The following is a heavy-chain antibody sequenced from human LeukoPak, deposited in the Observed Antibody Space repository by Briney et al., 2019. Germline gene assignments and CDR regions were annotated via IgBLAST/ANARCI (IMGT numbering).Heavy chain of an antibody. D-gene: IGHD6-13*01. Sequence: SVKVSCKASGGTFSSYAISWVRQAPGQGLEWMGGIIPIFGTANYAQKSQGRVTITADESTSTAYMELSSLRSEDTAVYYCARDIAAAGTPYYMDVWGKGTTVTVSS. CDR1: GGTFSSYA. V-gene: IGHV1-69*13. CDR3: ARDIAAAGTPYYMDV. CDR2: IIPIFGTA. J-gene: IGHJ6*03.